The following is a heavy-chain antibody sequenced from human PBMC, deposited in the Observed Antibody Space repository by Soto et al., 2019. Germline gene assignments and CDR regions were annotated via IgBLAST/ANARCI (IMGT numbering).Heavy chain of an antibody. CDR1: GYTLTSYG. J-gene: IGHJ4*02. V-gene: IGHV1-3*01. Sequence: QVQLVQSGAEVKKPGASVKVSCKASGYTLTSYGLHWVRQAPGQGLEWMGWINPGNGDTKYSQKFQGRVTIIRDTSANIVYMELKSLRSEDTAVFYCARDDASSIDSWGQGTLVTVSS. CDR2: INPGNGDT. CDR3: ARDDASSIDS. D-gene: IGHD6-13*01.